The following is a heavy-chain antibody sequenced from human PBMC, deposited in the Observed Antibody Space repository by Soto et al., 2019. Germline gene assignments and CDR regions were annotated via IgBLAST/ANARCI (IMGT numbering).Heavy chain of an antibody. CDR3: AINEGRDVSTFDY. CDR1: GGIFTRYD. CDR2: IIPIFGTA. V-gene: IGHV1-69*01. Sequence: QVQLVQSGAEVKTPGSSVKVSCKASGGIFTRYDIRWVRQAPGQGLEWMGAIIPIFGTANYAQKFQGRVTSTADATTNKAYMELSSLRSEDTAMYYCAINEGRDVSTFDYWGQGTLVTVSS. J-gene: IGHJ4*02. D-gene: IGHD3-10*02.